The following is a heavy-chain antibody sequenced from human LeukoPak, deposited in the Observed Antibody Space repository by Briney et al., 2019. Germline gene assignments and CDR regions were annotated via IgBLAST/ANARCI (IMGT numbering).Heavy chain of an antibody. J-gene: IGHJ4*02. D-gene: IGHD6-13*01. CDR3: AKMGVYSSSGSGY. CDR1: GFTFSSYG. CDR2: IRYDGNKK. Sequence: GGSLRLSCAASGFTFSSYGMHWVRQAPGKGLEWVAFIRYDGNKKYYADSAKGRFTISRDNSKNTLYLQMNSLRAEDTAVYYCAKMGVYSSSGSGYWGQGTLVTVSS. V-gene: IGHV3-30*02.